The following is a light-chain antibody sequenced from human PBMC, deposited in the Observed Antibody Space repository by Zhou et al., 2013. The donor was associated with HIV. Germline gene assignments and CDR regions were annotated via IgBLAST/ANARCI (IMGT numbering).Light chain of an antibody. CDR2: GAS. J-gene: IGKJ5*01. CDR3: QQYGSSPPII. Sequence: EIVLTQSPGTLSLSPGERATLSCRASQSVSSSYLAWYQQKPGQAPRLLIYGASSRATGIPDRFSGSGSGTDFTLTISRLEPEDFAVYYCQQYGSSPPIIFGQGHDWRLN. V-gene: IGKV3-20*01. CDR1: QSVSSSY.